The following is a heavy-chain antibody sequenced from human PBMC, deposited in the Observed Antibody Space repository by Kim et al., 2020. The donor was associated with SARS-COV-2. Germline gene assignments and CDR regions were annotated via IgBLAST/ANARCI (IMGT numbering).Heavy chain of an antibody. CDR3: AREPAGAAHGFDY. D-gene: IGHD6-13*01. CDR2: INLSAGGT. Sequence: ASVKVSCKSSGYTFTNYYMHWVRQAPGQGLEWMGMINLSAGGTNYAQNSQGRVTMTRDTSTSTVYMELSSLRSQDTTIYYCAREPAGAAHGFDYWGQGTLVTVSS. J-gene: IGHJ4*02. CDR1: GYTFTNYY. V-gene: IGHV1-46*01.